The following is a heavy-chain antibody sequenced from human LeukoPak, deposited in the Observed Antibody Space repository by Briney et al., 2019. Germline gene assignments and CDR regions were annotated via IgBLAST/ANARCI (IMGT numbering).Heavy chain of an antibody. D-gene: IGHD4-11*01. J-gene: IGHJ6*02. Sequence: PGGSLRLSCAASGFTVSSNYMSWVRQAPGKGLEWVSVIYSGGSTYYADSVKGRFTISRDNSKNTLYLQMNSLRAEDTAVYYCARGVNRPNYYYYGMDVWGQGTTVTVSS. V-gene: IGHV3-66*01. CDR3: ARGVNRPNYYYYGMDV. CDR2: IYSGGST. CDR1: GFTVSSNY.